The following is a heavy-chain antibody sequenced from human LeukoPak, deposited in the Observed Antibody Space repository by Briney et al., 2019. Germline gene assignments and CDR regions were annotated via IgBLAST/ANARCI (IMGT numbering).Heavy chain of an antibody. D-gene: IGHD4-17*01. J-gene: IGHJ4*02. CDR2: IYYSGST. CDR1: GGSISGSSYY. Sequence: SETLSLTCTVSGGSISGSSYYWGWVRQPPGKGLEWIGNIYYSGSTYYNPYLKSRVTISVYKSKNQFSLRLTSVTAADTAVYYCARSGIGDYGPKRQKTRTSFTPRWFYYWRQGTLVTVSS. CDR3: ARSGIGDYGPKRQKTRTSFTPRWFYY. V-gene: IGHV4-39*07.